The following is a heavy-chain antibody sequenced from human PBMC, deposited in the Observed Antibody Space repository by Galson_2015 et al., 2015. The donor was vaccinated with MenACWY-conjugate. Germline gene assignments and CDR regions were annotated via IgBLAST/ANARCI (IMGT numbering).Heavy chain of an antibody. CDR1: GFTFSSYA. CDR2: IWYDGSKT. Sequence: SLRLSCAASGFTFSSYAMHWVRQAPGKGLEWVAVIWYDGSKTYYADSVKGRFTISRDNSKNTAYLQMNSLRAEDTAIYHCFAINSGIDFWGQGTLVTVSS. V-gene: IGHV3-33*01. D-gene: IGHD1-26*01. J-gene: IGHJ4*02. CDR3: FAINSGIDF.